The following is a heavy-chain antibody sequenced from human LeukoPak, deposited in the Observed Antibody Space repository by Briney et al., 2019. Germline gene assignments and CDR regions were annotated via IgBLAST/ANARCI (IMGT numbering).Heavy chain of an antibody. J-gene: IGHJ4*02. Sequence: GGSLRLSCAASGFTVSSNYMRGVRQAPGKGLEWVSVIYSGGSTYYADSVKGRFTISRDNSKNTLYLQMNSLRAEDTAVYYCARAPGTVTTSWGQGTLVTVSS. D-gene: IGHD4-17*01. CDR2: IYSGGST. CDR1: GFTVSSNY. V-gene: IGHV3-53*01. CDR3: ARAPGTVTTS.